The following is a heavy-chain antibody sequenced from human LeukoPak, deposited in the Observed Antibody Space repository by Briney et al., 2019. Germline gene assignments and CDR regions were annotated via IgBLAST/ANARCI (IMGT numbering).Heavy chain of an antibody. D-gene: IGHD6-6*01. CDR2: ISSSSSYI. J-gene: IGHJ4*02. CDR1: GFTFSSYS. CDR3: ARDKQLVQGGGVY. V-gene: IGHV3-21*01. Sequence: GGSLRLSCAASGFTFSSYSMNWVRQAPGKGLEWVSSISSSSSYIYYADSVKGRFTISRNKAKNSLYLQMDSLRAEDTAVYYCARDKQLVQGGGVYWGQGTLVTVSS.